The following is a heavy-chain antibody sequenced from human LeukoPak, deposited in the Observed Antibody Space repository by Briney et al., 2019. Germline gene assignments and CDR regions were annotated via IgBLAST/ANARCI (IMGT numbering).Heavy chain of an antibody. CDR2: INPNSGGT. Sequence: ASVKVSCKASGYTFTGYYMHWVRQAPGQGLEWMGWINPNSGGTNYAQKFQGRVTMTRDTSISTAYMELSRLRSDDTAVYYCARVIGYDFWSGYCRGHDAFDIWGQGTMVTVSS. V-gene: IGHV1-2*02. J-gene: IGHJ3*02. CDR3: ARVIGYDFWSGYCRGHDAFDI. D-gene: IGHD3-3*01. CDR1: GYTFTGYY.